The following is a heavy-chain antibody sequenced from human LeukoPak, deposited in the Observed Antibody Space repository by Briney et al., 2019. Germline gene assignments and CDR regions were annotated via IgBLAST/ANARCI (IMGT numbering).Heavy chain of an antibody. D-gene: IGHD3-3*01. J-gene: IGHJ4*02. CDR1: GFTFSSYA. V-gene: IGHV3-23*01. CDR3: AKVGMFWSGFDS. CDR2: ISATASNT. Sequence: GGSLRLSCAAAGFTFSSYAMSWVRQAPGKGLVWVSAISATASNTYYADSVKGRFTISRDNSKSTLYLQMNSLRVDDTAVYYCAKVGMFWSGFDSWGQGALVTVSS.